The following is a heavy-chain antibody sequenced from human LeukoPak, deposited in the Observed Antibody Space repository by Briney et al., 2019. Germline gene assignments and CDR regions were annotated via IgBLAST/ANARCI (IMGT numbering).Heavy chain of an antibody. CDR3: AVITMVRGVKNYYGMDV. D-gene: IGHD3-10*01. Sequence: SETLSLTCTVFGGSVSSSDYYWGWIRQPPGKGPEWIGDIFYTGKTNYNPSLKTRVTISLDPSRTQFSLKLTSLTAADTAVYYCAVITMVRGVKNYYGMDVWGQGTTVTVSS. V-gene: IGHV4-39*07. J-gene: IGHJ6*02. CDR1: GGSVSSSDYY. CDR2: IFYTGKT.